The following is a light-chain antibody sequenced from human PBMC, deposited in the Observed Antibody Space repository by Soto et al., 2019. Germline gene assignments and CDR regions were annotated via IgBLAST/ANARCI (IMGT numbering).Light chain of an antibody. Sequence: VMTQSPTTLSVSPGERATLSCRASHSVSNNLAWYQQKPGQAPRLLIYGASTRATGVPARFSGSGSATQFTLTISSLQPEDVATYYCQKYDSAPWTFGQGTKVEIE. CDR2: GAS. J-gene: IGKJ1*01. CDR3: QKYDSAPWT. CDR1: HSVSNN. V-gene: IGKV3-15*01.